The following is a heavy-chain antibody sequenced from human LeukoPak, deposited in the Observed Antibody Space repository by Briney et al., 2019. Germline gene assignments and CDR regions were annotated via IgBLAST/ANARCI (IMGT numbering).Heavy chain of an antibody. V-gene: IGHV3-23*01. Sequence: GGSLRLSCAASGFTFSSYAMSRVRQAPGKGLEWVSAISGSGGSTYYADSVKGRFTISRDNSKNTPYLQMNSLRAEDTAVYYCAKDSLASRTGYWGQGTLVTVSS. CDR2: ISGSGGST. D-gene: IGHD3/OR15-3a*01. CDR3: AKDSLASRTGY. J-gene: IGHJ4*02. CDR1: GFTFSSYA.